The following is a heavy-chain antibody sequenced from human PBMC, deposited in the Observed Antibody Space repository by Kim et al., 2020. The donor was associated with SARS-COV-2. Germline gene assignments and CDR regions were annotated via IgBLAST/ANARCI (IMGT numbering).Heavy chain of an antibody. CDR2: T. D-gene: IGHD5-18*01. CDR3: ATGGHTAMGDY. V-gene: IGHV1-24*01. J-gene: IGHJ4*02. Sequence: TIYAQKFQSIVTMTEDTSTDTAYMELSSLRSEDTAVYYCATGGHTAMGDYWGQGTLVTVSS.